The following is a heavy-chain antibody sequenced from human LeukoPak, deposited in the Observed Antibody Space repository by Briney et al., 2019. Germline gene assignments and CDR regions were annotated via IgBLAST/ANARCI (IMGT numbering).Heavy chain of an antibody. J-gene: IGHJ4*02. CDR1: GFTFRNFS. CDR2: IHGEGSDI. V-gene: IGHV3-74*03. CDR3: ARRLYYDTSGSPFDL. D-gene: IGHD3-22*01. Sequence: PGGSLRLSCAASGFTFRNFSMSWIRQPPGKELLWVSRIHGEGSDIEYADSVRGRFTISRDNAKNTLYLQMDSLTAEDTAVYYCARRLYYDTSGSPFDLWGQGTLVTVSS.